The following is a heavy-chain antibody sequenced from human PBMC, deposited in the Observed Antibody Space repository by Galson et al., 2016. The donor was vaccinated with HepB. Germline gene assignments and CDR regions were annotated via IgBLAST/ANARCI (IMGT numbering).Heavy chain of an antibody. D-gene: IGHD1-7*01. CDR2: IKSKSDGGAT. CDR1: GFSFITAW. Sequence: SLRLSCAASGFSFITAWMSWVRQAPGKGLEWVGRIKSKSDGGATDYAAPLKGRFTISRDDSKNTLYLEISSLRTEDTAVYYCTRPSWTYGSDSWGQGTLVTVSS. CDR3: TRPSWTYGSDS. J-gene: IGHJ4*02. V-gene: IGHV3-15*01.